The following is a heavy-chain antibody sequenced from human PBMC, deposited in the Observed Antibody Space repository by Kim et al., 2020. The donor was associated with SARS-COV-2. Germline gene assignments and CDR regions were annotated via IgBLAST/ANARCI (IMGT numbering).Heavy chain of an antibody. CDR3: ARRRLVGGDYEGNWFDP. Sequence: SETLSLTCTVSGGSISSGGYYWSWIRQHPGKGLEWIGYIYYSGSTYYNPSLKSRVTISVDTSKNQFSLKLSSVTAADTAVYYCARRRLVGGDYEGNWFDPWGQGTLVTVSS. CDR1: GGSISSGGYY. CDR2: IYYSGST. V-gene: IGHV4-31*03. J-gene: IGHJ5*02. D-gene: IGHD4-17*01.